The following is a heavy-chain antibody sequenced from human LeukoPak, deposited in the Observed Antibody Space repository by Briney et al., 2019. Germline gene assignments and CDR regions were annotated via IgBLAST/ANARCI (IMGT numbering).Heavy chain of an antibody. V-gene: IGHV4-34*01. CDR1: VGPFSGYY. CDR2: INHSGST. D-gene: IGHD6-6*01. CDR3: ARGRVLGSSSPFDY. Sequence: TSETLSLTCAVYVGPFSGYYWSWIRQPPGKGLEWIGEINHSGSTNYNPSLKSRVTISVDTSKNQFSLKLSSVTAADTAVYYCARGRVLGSSSPFDYWGQGTLVTVSS. J-gene: IGHJ4*02.